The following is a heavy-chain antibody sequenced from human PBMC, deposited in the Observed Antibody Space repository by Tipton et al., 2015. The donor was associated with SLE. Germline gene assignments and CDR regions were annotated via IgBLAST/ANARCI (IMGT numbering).Heavy chain of an antibody. CDR2: ISGSGGLI. CDR1: GFTFRSYE. CDR3: ARASSTRSYYYYGMDV. V-gene: IGHV3-48*03. D-gene: IGHD2/OR15-2a*01. J-gene: IGHJ6*02. Sequence: SLRLSCAASGFTFRSYEMNWVRQAPGTGLEWVSYISGSGGLIYYADSVKGRFTISRDNAENSLYLQMNSVRAEDTAVYYCARASSTRSYYYYGMDVWGQGTTVTASS.